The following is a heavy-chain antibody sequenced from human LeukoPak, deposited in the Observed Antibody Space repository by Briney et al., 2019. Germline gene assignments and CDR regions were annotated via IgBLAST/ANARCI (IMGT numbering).Heavy chain of an antibody. CDR2: INGSGGST. J-gene: IGHJ4*02. V-gene: IGHV3-23*01. D-gene: IGHD6-19*01. CDR1: GFTVSSYA. Sequence: GGSLRLSCAASGFTVSSYAMSWVRQPPGKGLEWVAAINGSGGSTYYADSAKSRFTISRDNSTNTLYLQINGLRAEDTAVCYCAKSIAVAGLPTDYWGQGTLVTVSS. CDR3: AKSIAVAGLPTDY.